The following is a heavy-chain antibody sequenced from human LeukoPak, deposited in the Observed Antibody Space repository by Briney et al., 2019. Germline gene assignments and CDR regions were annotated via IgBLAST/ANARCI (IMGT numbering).Heavy chain of an antibody. D-gene: IGHD1-26*01. CDR1: GFTFSSYG. J-gene: IGHJ3*02. V-gene: IGHV3-33*08. CDR2: IWYDGSNK. Sequence: PGGSLRLSCAASGFTFSSYGMHWVRQAPGKGLEWVAVIWYDGSNKYYADSVKGRFTISRDNSKNTLYLQMNSLRAEDTAVYYCARPLYSGSYSAAGAFDIWGQGTMVTVSS. CDR3: ARPLYSGSYSAAGAFDI.